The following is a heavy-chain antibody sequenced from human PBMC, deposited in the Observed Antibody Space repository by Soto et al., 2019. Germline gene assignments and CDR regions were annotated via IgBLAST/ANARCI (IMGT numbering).Heavy chain of an antibody. CDR2: INAGNGNT. CDR1: GYTFTSYA. D-gene: IGHD6-13*01. Sequence: QVQLVQSGAEVKKPGASVKVSCKASGYTFTSYAMHWVRQAPGQRLEWMGWINAGNGNTKYSQKFQGSVTITRDTSASTAYMELSSLRSEDTAVYYCASQDSSSWPKNPLDVWGQGTTVTVSS. CDR3: ASQDSSSWPKNPLDV. J-gene: IGHJ6*02. V-gene: IGHV1-3*01.